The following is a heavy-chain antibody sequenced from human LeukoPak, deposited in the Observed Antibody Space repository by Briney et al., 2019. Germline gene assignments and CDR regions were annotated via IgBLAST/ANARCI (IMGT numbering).Heavy chain of an antibody. CDR2: IRYDGSNK. CDR1: GFTFSSYG. Sequence: GGSLRLSCAASGFTFSSYGMHWVRQAPGKGVEWVAFIRYDGSNKYYADSVKGGFTISRDNYKNTLYLQMNSLRAEDTAVYYCAKGEHYYDSSGYATPDYWGQGTLVTVSS. CDR3: AKGEHYYDSSGYATPDY. V-gene: IGHV3-30*02. D-gene: IGHD3-22*01. J-gene: IGHJ4*02.